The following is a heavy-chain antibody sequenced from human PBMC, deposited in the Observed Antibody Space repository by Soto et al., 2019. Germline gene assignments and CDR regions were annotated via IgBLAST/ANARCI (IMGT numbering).Heavy chain of an antibody. CDR1: GGTFSSYT. J-gene: IGHJ6*03. Sequence: ASVKVSCKASGGTFSSYTISWVRQAPGQGLEWMGRIIPILGIANYAQKFQGRVTITADKSTSTAYMELSSLRSEDTAVYYCARDAVNSGYDYGEPIYYYYYMDVWGKGTTVTVSS. V-gene: IGHV1-69*04. D-gene: IGHD5-12*01. CDR2: IIPILGIA. CDR3: ARDAVNSGYDYGEPIYYYYYMDV.